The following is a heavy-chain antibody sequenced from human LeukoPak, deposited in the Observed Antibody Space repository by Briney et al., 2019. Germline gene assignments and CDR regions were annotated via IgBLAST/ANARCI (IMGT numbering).Heavy chain of an antibody. V-gene: IGHV3-30*02. Sequence: GGSLRLSCAASGFTFSSYGMHWVRQAPGKGLEWVAFIRYDGSNKYYADSVKGRFTISRDNSKNTLYLQMNSLRAEDTAVYYCARGCSGGSCYESKFDPWGQGTLVTVSS. CDR3: ARGCSGGSCYESKFDP. J-gene: IGHJ5*02. D-gene: IGHD2-15*01. CDR2: IRYDGSNK. CDR1: GFTFSSYG.